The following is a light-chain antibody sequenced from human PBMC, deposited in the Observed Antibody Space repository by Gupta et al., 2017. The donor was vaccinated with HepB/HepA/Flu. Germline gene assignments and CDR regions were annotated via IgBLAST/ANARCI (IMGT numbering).Light chain of an antibody. CDR3: QQYYRTPLT. J-gene: IGKJ5*01. V-gene: IGKV4-1*01. CDR1: QSVLYSSNNKNY. CDR2: WAS. Sequence: DIVMTLSPDSLAVSLGERATINCKSSQSVLYSSNNKNYLGWYQQKAGQPPKLLIYWASTRQSGVPDRFSGSGSGTDFTLTISSLQAEDVALYYCQQYYRTPLTFGQGTRLEIK.